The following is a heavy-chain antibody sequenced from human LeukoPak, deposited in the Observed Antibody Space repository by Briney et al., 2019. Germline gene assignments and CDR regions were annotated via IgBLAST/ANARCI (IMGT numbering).Heavy chain of an antibody. V-gene: IGHV3-23*01. J-gene: IGHJ3*02. CDR2: ISGSGGST. CDR3: AKDRLSVVTVGSAFDI. Sequence: AGGSLRLSCAASGFTFSSYAMSWVRQAPGKGLEWVSAISGSGGSTYYADSVKGRFTISRDNSKNTLYLQMNSLRAEDTAVYYCAKDRLSVVTVGSAFDIWGQGTMVTVSS. D-gene: IGHD2-21*02. CDR1: GFTFSSYA.